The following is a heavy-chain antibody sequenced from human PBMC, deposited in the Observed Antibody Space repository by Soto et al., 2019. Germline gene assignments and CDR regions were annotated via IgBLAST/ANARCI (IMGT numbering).Heavy chain of an antibody. CDR3: ARHKKISDRKNYFDY. J-gene: IGHJ4*02. CDR1: GYSFTTYW. Sequence: ESLKISCKASGYSFTTYWIGWVRQMPGKGLEWMGIIYPGDSDTRYSPSFQGQVTTSADKSISTAYLQWSSLKASDTAMYYCARHKKISDRKNYFDYWGQGPQVTVSS. D-gene: IGHD3-16*02. CDR2: IYPGDSDT. V-gene: IGHV5-51*01.